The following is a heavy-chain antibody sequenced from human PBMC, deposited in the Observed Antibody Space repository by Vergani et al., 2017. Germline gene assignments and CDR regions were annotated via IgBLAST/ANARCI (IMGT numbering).Heavy chain of an antibody. J-gene: IGHJ6*02. CDR1: GYTFTSYD. CDR2: MNPNSGNT. V-gene: IGHV1-8*03. Sequence: QVPLVPSGAEVKTPGASVKVSCKASGYTFTSYDINWVRQATGQGLEWMGWMNPNSGNTGYAQKFQGRVTITRNTSISTAYMELSSLRSEDTAVYYCARVLNGDLPFYYYYGMDVWGQGTTVTVSS. CDR3: ARVLNGDLPFYYYYGMDV. D-gene: IGHD4-17*01.